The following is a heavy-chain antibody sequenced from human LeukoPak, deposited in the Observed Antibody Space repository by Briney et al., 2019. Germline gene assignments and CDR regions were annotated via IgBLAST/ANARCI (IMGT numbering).Heavy chain of an antibody. D-gene: IGHD1-26*01. CDR3: ARDLYSGTSLLGY. CDR2: ISSSSSYI. V-gene: IGHV3-21*01. J-gene: IGHJ4*02. Sequence: GGSLRLSCAASGFTFDDYAMHWVRQAPGKGLEWVSSISSSSSYIYYADSVKGRFTISRDNAKNSLYLQMNSLRAEDTAVYYCARDLYSGTSLLGYWGQGTLVTVSS. CDR1: GFTFDDYA.